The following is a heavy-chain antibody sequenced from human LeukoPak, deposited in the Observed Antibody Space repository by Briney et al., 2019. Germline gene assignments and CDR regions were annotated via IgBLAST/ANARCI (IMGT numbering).Heavy chain of an antibody. J-gene: IGHJ4*02. CDR3: ARPSYGASDY. D-gene: IGHD4-17*01. CDR2: IYPDDSRT. Sequence: GESLRISCKGSGYRFTKSWIGWVRQMPGKGLEWLGIIYPDDSRTRYSPSFQGQVTMSVDKSINTAYLQWSSLEASDTAMYYCARPSYGASDYWGQGTLVTVSS. CDR1: GYRFTKSW. V-gene: IGHV5-51*01.